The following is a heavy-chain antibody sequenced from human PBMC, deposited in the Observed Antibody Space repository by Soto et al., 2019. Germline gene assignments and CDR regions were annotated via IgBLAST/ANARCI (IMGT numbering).Heavy chain of an antibody. CDR2: ISADNGNT. J-gene: IGHJ4*02. CDR3: ARDSPPVVY. D-gene: IGHD2-2*01. Sequence: QVQLVQSGAEVKKPGASVKVSCKASVYTFTNYGISWVRQAPAQGLELMGWISADNGNTNYAQKLPGRVTMTTDTSTSTAYMELRSLISDDTAVYYCARDSPPVVYGGQGTLVTVSS. V-gene: IGHV1-18*01. CDR1: VYTFTNYG.